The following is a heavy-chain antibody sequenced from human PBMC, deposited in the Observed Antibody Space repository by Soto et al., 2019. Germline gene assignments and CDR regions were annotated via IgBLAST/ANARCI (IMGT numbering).Heavy chain of an antibody. CDR3: ARETAYYGSGSYQPVYGMDV. CDR2: IYHSGST. D-gene: IGHD3-10*01. V-gene: IGHV4-30-2*01. Sequence: PSETLSLTCAVSGGSISSGGYSWSWIRQPPGKGLEWIGYIYHSGSTYYNPSLKSRVTISVDRSKNQFSLKLSSVTAADTAVYYCARETAYYGSGSYQPVYGMDVWGQGTTVTVSS. J-gene: IGHJ6*02. CDR1: GGSISSGGYS.